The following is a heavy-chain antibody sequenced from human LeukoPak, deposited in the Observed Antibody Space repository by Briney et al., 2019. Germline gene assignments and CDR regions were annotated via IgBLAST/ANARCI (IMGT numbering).Heavy chain of an antibody. CDR1: GFTFSKSW. Sequence: GSLRLSCAASGFTFSKSWMTWVRQAPGKGLQWVAHIKEDGVETYYVDSVKGRFTVSRDNGKTSVYLQMNSLRAEDTALYFCARDLSFGSMSFDDWGQGTLVTVSS. V-gene: IGHV3-7*01. CDR3: ARDLSFGSMSFDD. J-gene: IGHJ4*02. D-gene: IGHD2/OR15-2a*01. CDR2: IKEDGVET.